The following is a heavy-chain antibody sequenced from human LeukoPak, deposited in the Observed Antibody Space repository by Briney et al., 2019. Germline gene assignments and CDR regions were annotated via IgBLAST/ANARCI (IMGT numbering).Heavy chain of an antibody. V-gene: IGHV4-34*01. CDR2: INHSGST. J-gene: IGHJ6*03. D-gene: IGHD3-3*01. Sequence: SETLSLTCAVYGGSFSGYYWSWIRQPPGKGLEWIGEINHSGSTNYNPSLKSRVTISVDTSKNQFSLKLSSVTAADTAVYYCARHKYDFWSGYYYYYMDVWGKGTTVTVSS. CDR1: GGSFSGYY. CDR3: ARHKYDFWSGYYYYYMDV.